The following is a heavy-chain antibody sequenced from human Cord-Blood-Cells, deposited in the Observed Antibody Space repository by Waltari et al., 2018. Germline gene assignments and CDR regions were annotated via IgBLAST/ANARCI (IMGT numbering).Heavy chain of an antibody. CDR2: IWYDGSNK. CDR1: GFTFSSYG. V-gene: IGHV3-33*01. Sequence: QVQLVESGGGVVQPGRSLRLSCAASGFTFSSYGMHWVRQAPGKGLELVAVIWYDGSNKYYADSVKGRFTISRDNSKNTLYLQMNSLRAEDTAVYYCAREVAYCGGDCYYYYYGMDVWGQGTTVTVSS. CDR3: AREVAYCGGDCYYYYYGMDV. J-gene: IGHJ6*02. D-gene: IGHD2-21*01.